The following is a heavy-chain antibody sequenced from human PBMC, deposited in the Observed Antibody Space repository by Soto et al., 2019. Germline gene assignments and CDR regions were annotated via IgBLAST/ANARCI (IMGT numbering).Heavy chain of an antibody. CDR1: CYTFSRYG. CDR2: ISAYNGNT. J-gene: IGHJ5*02. D-gene: IGHD2-21*01. CDR3: ARDQGFRVVINSNWFDP. Sequence: GGPVKVSFKASCYTFSRYGIMWVRQAPGQGLEWMGWISAYNGNTNSAEKLRGRLTMTTDASTTTAYMELRSLRSGDTAIYYCARDQGFRVVINSNWFDPWGQGTLVTVSS. V-gene: IGHV1-18*01.